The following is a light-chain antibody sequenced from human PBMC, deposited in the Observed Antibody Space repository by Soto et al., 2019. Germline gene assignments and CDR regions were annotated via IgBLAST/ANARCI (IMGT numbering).Light chain of an antibody. CDR2: DVN. Sequence: QSALTQPPSASGSPGQSVTISCTGTSSDVGSYNYVSWYQQHPGKAPKVMIYDVNKRPSGVPDRFSGSKSGNTASLTVSGLQAEDEADYYCSLYVGSNNGIFGGGTKLTVL. CDR1: SSDVGSYNY. V-gene: IGLV2-8*01. J-gene: IGLJ2*01. CDR3: SLYVGSNNGI.